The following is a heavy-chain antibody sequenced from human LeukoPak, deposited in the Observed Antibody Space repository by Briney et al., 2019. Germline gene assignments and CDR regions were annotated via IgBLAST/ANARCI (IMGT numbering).Heavy chain of an antibody. D-gene: IGHD3-10*01. V-gene: IGHV3-21*01. Sequence: KPGGSLRLSCAASGFTFKIYSMNWVRQAPGKGLEWVSSISSSSSHIYYADSVKGRFTISRGNAKNSLYLQMNTLRAEDTAVYYCARDDTSAHFFDYWGQGTLVTVSS. CDR3: ARDDTSAHFFDY. CDR2: ISSSSSHI. J-gene: IGHJ4*02. CDR1: GFTFKIYS.